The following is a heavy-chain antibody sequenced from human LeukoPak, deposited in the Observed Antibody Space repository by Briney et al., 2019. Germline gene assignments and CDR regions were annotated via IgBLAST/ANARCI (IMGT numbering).Heavy chain of an antibody. Sequence: PGGSVSLSCAACGFTFSSYEMNWVRQAPGEGGEWVSYISSSGSTIYYADSVKGRFTISRDNAKNSLYLQMNSLRAEDTAVYYCARPPGYRSGWYFGYWGQGTLVTVSS. CDR1: GFTFSSYE. CDR3: ARPPGYRSGWYFGY. D-gene: IGHD6-19*01. J-gene: IGHJ4*02. CDR2: ISSSGSTI. V-gene: IGHV3-48*03.